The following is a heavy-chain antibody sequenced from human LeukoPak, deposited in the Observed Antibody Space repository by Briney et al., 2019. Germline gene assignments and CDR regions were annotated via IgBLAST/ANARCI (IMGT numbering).Heavy chain of an antibody. CDR2: INPNSGGT. CDR3: ASAYYGSGSGYMDV. Sequence: ASVKVSCKASGYTFTGYYMHWVRQAPGQGLEWMGWINPNSGGTNYAQKFQGRVTMTRDTSISTAYMELSRLRSDDTAVYYCASAYYGSGSGYMDVWGKGTTVTVSS. CDR1: GYTFTGYY. D-gene: IGHD3-10*01. J-gene: IGHJ6*03. V-gene: IGHV1-2*02.